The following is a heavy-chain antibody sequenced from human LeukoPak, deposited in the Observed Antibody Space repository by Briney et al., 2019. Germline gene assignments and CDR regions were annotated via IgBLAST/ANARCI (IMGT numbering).Heavy chain of an antibody. CDR3: ARAGISYDIVVVPALINLDY. J-gene: IGHJ4*02. V-gene: IGHV1-18*01. CDR1: GYTFTSYG. Sequence: ASVKVSCKASGYTFTSYGISWVRQAPGQGLEWMGWISAYNGNTNYAQKLQGRVIMTTDTSTSTAYMELRSLRSDDTAVYYCARAGISYDIVVVPALINLDYWGQGTLVTVSS. D-gene: IGHD2-2*01. CDR2: ISAYNGNT.